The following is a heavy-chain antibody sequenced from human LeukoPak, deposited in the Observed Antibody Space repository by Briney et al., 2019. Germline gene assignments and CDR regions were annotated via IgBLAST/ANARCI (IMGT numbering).Heavy chain of an antibody. CDR1: GYSFTSYW. CDR2: IYPGDSDT. D-gene: IGHD6-13*01. CDR3: ARHGPYSSSWSDLDAFNI. Sequence: GESLKISCKGSGYSFTSYWIGWVRQMPGKGLEWMGIIYPGDSDTRYSPSFRGQVTISADKSISTAYLHWRSLKASDTAMYYCARHGPYSSSWSDLDAFNIWGQGTMVTVTS. J-gene: IGHJ3*02. V-gene: IGHV5-51*01.